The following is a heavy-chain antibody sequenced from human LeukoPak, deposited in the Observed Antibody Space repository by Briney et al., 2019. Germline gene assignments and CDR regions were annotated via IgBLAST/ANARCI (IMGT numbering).Heavy chain of an antibody. V-gene: IGHV3-23*01. CDR2: ISGSGGTT. Sequence: PGXSLRLSYAASGFTFSSYAMSWVRQAPGKGVEWVSAISGSGGTTYYADSLKGLFTISRDNSKNTLYLQMNSLRAEDTAVYYCAKDPGYKDPWGQGTLVTVSS. CDR3: AKDPGYKDP. J-gene: IGHJ5*02. CDR1: GFTFSSYA. D-gene: IGHD1-14*01.